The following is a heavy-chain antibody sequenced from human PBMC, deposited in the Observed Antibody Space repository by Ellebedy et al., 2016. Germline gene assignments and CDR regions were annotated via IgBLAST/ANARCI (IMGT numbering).Heavy chain of an antibody. J-gene: IGHJ4*02. CDR3: ASLPVEYCSSTSCYAPLDF. D-gene: IGHD2-2*01. V-gene: IGHV3-11*01. Sequence: GGSLRLSCAASGFTFSDKYMSWIRQAPGKGLEWVSYISSSGRLTYYADSVKGRFTISRDNAKNSLYLQMNSLRDEDTAVYYCASLPVEYCSSTSCYAPLDFWGQGTLVTVSS. CDR1: GFTFSDKY. CDR2: ISSSGRLT.